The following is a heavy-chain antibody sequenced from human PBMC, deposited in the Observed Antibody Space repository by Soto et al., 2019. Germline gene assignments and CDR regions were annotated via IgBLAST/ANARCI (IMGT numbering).Heavy chain of an antibody. Sequence: SETLSVTCTVSGGSISSYYWSWIRKHPGKGLEWIGYIYYSGSTNYNPSLKSRATISVDTSKNQFSLKLSSVTAADTAVYYCARRGKNYGSGSRVYYYYGMDVWGQGTTVTVSS. V-gene: IGHV4-59*01. CDR1: GGSISSYY. CDR3: ARRGKNYGSGSRVYYYYGMDV. J-gene: IGHJ6*02. D-gene: IGHD3-10*01. CDR2: IYYSGST.